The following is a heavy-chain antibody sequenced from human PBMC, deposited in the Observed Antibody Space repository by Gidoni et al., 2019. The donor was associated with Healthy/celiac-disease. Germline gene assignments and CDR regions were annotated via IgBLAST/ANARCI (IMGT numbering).Heavy chain of an antibody. Sequence: QVQLQESGPGLVKPSQTLSLTCTVSGGSISSVGYYWSWIRQHPGKGLEWIGYIYYSGSTYYNPSLKSRVTISVDTSKNQFSLKLSSVTAADTAVYYCARSRPDYSNPPGPFDYWGQGTLVTVSS. CDR1: GGSISSVGYY. V-gene: IGHV4-31*03. CDR2: IYYSGST. J-gene: IGHJ4*02. D-gene: IGHD4-4*01. CDR3: ARSRPDYSNPPGPFDY.